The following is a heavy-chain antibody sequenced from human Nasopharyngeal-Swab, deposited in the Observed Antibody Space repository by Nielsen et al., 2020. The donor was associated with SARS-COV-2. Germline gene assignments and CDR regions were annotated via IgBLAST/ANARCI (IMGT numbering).Heavy chain of an antibody. CDR3: ARDGGYYYDSSGNYAEYFQH. J-gene: IGHJ1*01. CDR2: IYTSGST. Sequence: WIRQPPGTGLEWIGLIYTSGSTNYNPSLKSRVTISVDTSKNQFSLKLSSVTAADTAVYYCARDGGYYYDSSGNYAEYFQHWGQGALVTVSS. V-gene: IGHV4-4*08. D-gene: IGHD3-22*01.